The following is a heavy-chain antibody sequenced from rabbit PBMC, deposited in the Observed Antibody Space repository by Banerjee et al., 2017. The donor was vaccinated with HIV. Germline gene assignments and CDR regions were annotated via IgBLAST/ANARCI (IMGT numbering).Heavy chain of an antibody. D-gene: IGHD7-1*01. CDR2: IYTDSDGT. V-gene: IGHV1S43*01. J-gene: IGHJ4*01. CDR3: ARDLAAVTGWNFGL. CDR1: GFSFNVKYV. Sequence: QEQLVESGGGLVQPEESLTLTCKASGFSFNVKYVMCWVRQAPGKGLELIACIYTDSDGTWYASWVNGRFTITRSTSLNTVTLQMTSLTAADTATYFCARDLAAVTGWNFGLWGPGTLVTVS.